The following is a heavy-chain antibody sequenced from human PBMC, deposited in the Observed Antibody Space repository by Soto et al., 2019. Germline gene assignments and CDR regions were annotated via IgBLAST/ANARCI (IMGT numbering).Heavy chain of an antibody. CDR2: IIPIFGTA. J-gene: IGHJ4*02. V-gene: IGHV1-69*01. CDR3: ARDGVRHCGGVDY. Sequence: QVQLVQSGAEVKKPGSSVKVSCKASGGTFSSYSINWVRQAPGQGLEWMGEIIPIFGTANYAQKLQGRVTMTADESTSTAYMELSSLISDDTAVYDCARDGVRHCGGVDYGGEGTVVTVSS. D-gene: IGHD2-8*01. CDR1: GGTFSSYS.